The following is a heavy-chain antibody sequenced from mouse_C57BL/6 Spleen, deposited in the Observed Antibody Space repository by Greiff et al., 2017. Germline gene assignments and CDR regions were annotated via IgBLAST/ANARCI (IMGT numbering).Heavy chain of an antibody. J-gene: IGHJ2*01. CDR1: GYTFTSYW. Sequence: VQLQQSGAELVKPGASVKLSCKASGYTFTSYWMHWVKQRPGQGLEWIGMIHPNSGSTNYNEKFKSKATLTVDKSSSTAYMQLSSLTSEDSAVYYCAREGITGFDYWGQGTTLTVSS. V-gene: IGHV1-64*01. D-gene: IGHD1-1*01. CDR2: IHPNSGST. CDR3: AREGITGFDY.